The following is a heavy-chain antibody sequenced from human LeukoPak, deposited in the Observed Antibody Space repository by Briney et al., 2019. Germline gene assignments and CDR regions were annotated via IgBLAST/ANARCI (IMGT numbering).Heavy chain of an antibody. Sequence: SETLSLTCAVSGGSIYSHYWGWIRQPPGKGLEWIGDIYYKGNTNYNPPLKSRVAISLDTSKNHLSLTLTSVVAADTAIYYCMRRDTGWNYSDYWGQGILVTVSS. CDR2: IYYKGNT. CDR1: GGSIYSHY. D-gene: IGHD6-19*01. J-gene: IGHJ4*02. CDR3: MRRDTGWNYSDY. V-gene: IGHV4-59*08.